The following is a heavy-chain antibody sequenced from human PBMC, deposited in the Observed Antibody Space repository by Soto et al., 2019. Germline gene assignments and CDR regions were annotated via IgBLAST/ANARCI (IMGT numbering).Heavy chain of an antibody. J-gene: IGHJ4*02. Sequence: EVQLAESGGGLVQPGGSLRLSCAASGFIFNMYSMSWVRQAPGKGLEWISHITSSSSSIIDYADSMKGRFTISRDNAKNSLYLQMNSLRGEDTAVYYCARPLYGSGGGLYEFWGQGVLVTVSS. CDR3: ARPLYGSGGGLYEF. CDR1: GFIFNMYS. CDR2: ITSSSSSII. V-gene: IGHV3-48*01. D-gene: IGHD3-10*01.